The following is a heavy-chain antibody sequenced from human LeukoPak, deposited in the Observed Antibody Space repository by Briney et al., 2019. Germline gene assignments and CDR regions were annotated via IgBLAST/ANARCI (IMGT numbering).Heavy chain of an antibody. Sequence: GGSLRLSCAASGFTVSSNYMGWVRQAPGRGLEWVSVIYSDTTAYYPDSVKGRFTISRDNSKNTLYLQMNSLSTDGTAVYYCAKVEEGWFDPWGQGTLVTVSS. CDR1: GFTVSSNY. V-gene: IGHV3-66*01. CDR3: AKVEEGWFDP. CDR2: IYSDTTA. J-gene: IGHJ5*02.